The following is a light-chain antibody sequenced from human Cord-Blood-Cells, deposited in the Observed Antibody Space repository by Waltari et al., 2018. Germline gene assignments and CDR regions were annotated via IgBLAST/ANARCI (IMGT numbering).Light chain of an antibody. J-gene: IGLJ2*01. CDR2: GNS. Sequence: QSVLTPPPSVSGAPGQRVTISCTGSSSNIGAGYAVHWYQPLPGTAPKLLIYGNSNRPSGVPDRFSGSKSGTSASLAITGLQAEDEADYYCQSYDSSLSVYVVFGGGTKLTVL. CDR1: SSNIGAGYA. CDR3: QSYDSSLSVYVV. V-gene: IGLV1-40*01.